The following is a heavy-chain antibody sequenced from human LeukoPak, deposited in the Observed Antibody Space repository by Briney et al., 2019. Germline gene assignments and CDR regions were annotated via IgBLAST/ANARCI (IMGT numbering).Heavy chain of an antibody. CDR3: ARDGSGWSYYYYMDV. Sequence: EASVKVSCKASGYTFTSYAMNWVRQAPGQGLEWMGWINTNTGNPTYAQGFTGRFVFSLDTSVSTAYLQISSLKAEDTAVYYCARDGSGWSYYYYMDVWGKGTTATVSS. CDR1: GYTFTSYA. J-gene: IGHJ6*03. CDR2: INTNTGNP. V-gene: IGHV7-4-1*02. D-gene: IGHD6-19*01.